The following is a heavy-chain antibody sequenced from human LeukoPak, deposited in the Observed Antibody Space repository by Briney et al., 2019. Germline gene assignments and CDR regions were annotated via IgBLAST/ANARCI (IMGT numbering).Heavy chain of an antibody. Sequence: GGSLRLSCAASGFIFSSYGMHWVRQTPGKGLEWVAFIRYDGSNKYYADSVKGRFTISRDDSKNTLYLQMNSLRAEDTAVYYCAKTAPYSGYDYGPFDYWGQGTLVTVPS. CDR2: IRYDGSNK. CDR1: GFIFSSYG. J-gene: IGHJ4*02. V-gene: IGHV3-30*02. CDR3: AKTAPYSGYDYGPFDY. D-gene: IGHD5-12*01.